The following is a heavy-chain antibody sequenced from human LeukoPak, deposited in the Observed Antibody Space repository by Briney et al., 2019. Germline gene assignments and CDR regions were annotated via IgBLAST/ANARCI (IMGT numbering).Heavy chain of an antibody. D-gene: IGHD3-22*01. Sequence: ASVKVSCKASGYTFARDYIHSVRQAPGQGLEWMGIINPSGGSTRYAQKFQGRVTMTRDMSTSTVYMELSSLRSDDTAVYYCARGGYYDSSGSFDPWGQGTLVSVSS. V-gene: IGHV1-46*01. CDR1: GYTFARDY. CDR2: INPSGGST. J-gene: IGHJ5*02. CDR3: ARGGYYDSSGSFDP.